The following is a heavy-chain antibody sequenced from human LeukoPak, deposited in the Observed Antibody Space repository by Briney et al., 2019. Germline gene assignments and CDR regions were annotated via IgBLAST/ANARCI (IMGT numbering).Heavy chain of an antibody. Sequence: GSSVKVSCKASGGTFSSYAISWVRQAPGQGLEWMGRIIPIFGTANYAQKFQGRVTMTRDTSTSTVYMELSSLRSEDTAVYYCAREKGRAKAAPEGFDPWGQGTLVTVSS. D-gene: IGHD6-25*01. CDR3: AREKGRAKAAPEGFDP. CDR2: IIPIFGTA. CDR1: GGTFSSYA. J-gene: IGHJ5*02. V-gene: IGHV1-69*05.